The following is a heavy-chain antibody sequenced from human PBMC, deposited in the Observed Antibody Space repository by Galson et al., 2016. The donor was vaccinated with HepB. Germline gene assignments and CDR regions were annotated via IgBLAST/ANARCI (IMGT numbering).Heavy chain of an antibody. J-gene: IGHJ3*02. CDR1: GFFFSTYW. Sequence: SLRLSCAASGFFFSTYWMSWVRQVPGKGLEWVANLKPDGSVEYYVDSVRGRFSISRDNAKNSLYLQMNSLRAEDTAVYYCTINHDYAFHTWGQGTVVTVSS. CDR2: LKPDGSVE. CDR3: TINHDYAFHT. D-gene: IGHD1-14*01. V-gene: IGHV3-7*01.